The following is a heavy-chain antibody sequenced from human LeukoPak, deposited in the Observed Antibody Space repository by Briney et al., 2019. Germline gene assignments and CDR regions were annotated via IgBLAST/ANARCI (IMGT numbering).Heavy chain of an antibody. V-gene: IGHV3-21*01. J-gene: IGHJ4*02. D-gene: IGHD3-10*01. CDR2: ISSSSSSYI. Sequence: GGSLRLSCAASGFTFSSYSMNWVRQAPGKGLEWVSSISSSSSSYIYYADSVKGRFTISRDNAKNSLYLQMNSLRAEDTAVYYCARGTPRQYYYGSGSYESNDYWGQGTLVTVPS. CDR3: ARGTPRQYYYGSGSYESNDY. CDR1: GFTFSSYS.